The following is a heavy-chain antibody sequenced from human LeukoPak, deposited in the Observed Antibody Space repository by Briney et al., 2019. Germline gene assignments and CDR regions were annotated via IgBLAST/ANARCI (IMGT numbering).Heavy chain of an antibody. J-gene: IGHJ1*01. CDR3: ARVDSGSACAS. Sequence: GGSLRLSCAASGFTFSSYGMHWVRQAPGKGLEFVSAISKNGGNTYYANSVKGRFTISRDISKNMLYLQMGGLRPEDMAVYYCARVDSGSACASWGQGILVTVSS. V-gene: IGHV3-64*01. CDR1: GFTFSSYG. CDR2: ISKNGGNT. D-gene: IGHD6-19*01.